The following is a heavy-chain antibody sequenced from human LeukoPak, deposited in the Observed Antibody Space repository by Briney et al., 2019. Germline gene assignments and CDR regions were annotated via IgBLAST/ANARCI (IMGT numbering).Heavy chain of an antibody. J-gene: IGHJ4*02. V-gene: IGHV4-59*01. D-gene: IGHD2-21*02. CDR1: GDFISRYY. CDR2: VYDRGGT. Sequence: SETLSLTCTGAGDFISRYYWSWIRQSPGKGLEWIGYVYDRGGTNYNPSLKSRAINSADTSKNQFSLKVTSVTAADTAVYYCARASDSGDWHLGYWGQGTLVTVSS. CDR3: ARASDSGDWHLGY.